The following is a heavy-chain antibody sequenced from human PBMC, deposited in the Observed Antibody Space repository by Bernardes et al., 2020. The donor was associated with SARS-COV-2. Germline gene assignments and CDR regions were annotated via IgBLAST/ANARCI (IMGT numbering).Heavy chain of an antibody. Sequence: SVKVSCKASGGTFSSYAISWVRQAPGQGLEWMGEIIPIFGTANYAQKFQGRVTITADESTSTAYMELSSLRSEDTAVYYCAREGSGSYEPGAFDIWGQGTMVTVSS. J-gene: IGHJ3*02. CDR1: GGTFSSYA. CDR3: AREGSGSYEPGAFDI. CDR2: IIPIFGTA. V-gene: IGHV1-69*13. D-gene: IGHD1-26*01.